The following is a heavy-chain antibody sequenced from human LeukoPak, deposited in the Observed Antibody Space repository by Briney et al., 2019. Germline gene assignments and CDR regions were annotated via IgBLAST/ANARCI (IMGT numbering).Heavy chain of an antibody. Sequence: SVKVSCEASGGTFSSYAISWVRQAPGQGLEWMGGIIPIFGTANYAQKFQGRVTITTDESTSTAYMELSSLRSEDTAVYYCARERSNVGASPGAFDIWGQGTMVTVSS. CDR2: IIPIFGTA. CDR1: GGTFSSYA. V-gene: IGHV1-69*05. CDR3: ARERSNVGASPGAFDI. J-gene: IGHJ3*02. D-gene: IGHD1-26*01.